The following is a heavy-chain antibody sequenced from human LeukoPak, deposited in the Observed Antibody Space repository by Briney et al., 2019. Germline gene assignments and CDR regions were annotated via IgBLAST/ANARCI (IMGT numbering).Heavy chain of an antibody. Sequence: GASVKVSCKASGYTFTSYGISWVRQAPGQGLEWMGWISAYNGNTNYARKLQGRVTMTTDTSTRTAYMELRSLRSDDTAVYYCARGTIGYTSSWYGFWGQGTLVTVSS. CDR2: ISAYNGNT. CDR3: ARGTIGYTSSWYGF. D-gene: IGHD6-13*01. V-gene: IGHV1-18*01. CDR1: GYTFTSYG. J-gene: IGHJ4*02.